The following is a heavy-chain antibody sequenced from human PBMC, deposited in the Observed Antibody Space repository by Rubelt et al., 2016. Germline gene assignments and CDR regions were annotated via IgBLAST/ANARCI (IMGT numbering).Heavy chain of an antibody. D-gene: IGHD6-19*01. Sequence: VQLVESGGGVVQPGRSLRLSCAASGFTFSSYSMNWVRQAPGKGLEWVSYISSSSSTIYYADSVKGRFTISRDNAKNSRYLQMNSLRDEDTAVYYCASMPQDSSADYWGQGTLVTVSS. CDR1: GFTFSSYS. CDR3: ASMPQDSSADY. CDR2: ISSSSSTI. J-gene: IGHJ4*02. V-gene: IGHV3-48*02.